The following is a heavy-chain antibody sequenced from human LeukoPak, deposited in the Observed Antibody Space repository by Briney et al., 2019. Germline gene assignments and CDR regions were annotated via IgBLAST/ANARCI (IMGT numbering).Heavy chain of an antibody. V-gene: IGHV1-2*02. D-gene: IGHD4-11*01. Sequence: GASVKVSCKASGYTFTSYDINWVRQAPGQGLEWMGWINPNSGGTNYAQKFQGRVTMTRDTSISTAYMELSRLRSDDTAVYYCARASLYTVTALPEDYYGMDVWGQGTTVTVSS. CDR1: GYTFTSYD. CDR3: ARASLYTVTALPEDYYGMDV. J-gene: IGHJ6*02. CDR2: INPNSGGT.